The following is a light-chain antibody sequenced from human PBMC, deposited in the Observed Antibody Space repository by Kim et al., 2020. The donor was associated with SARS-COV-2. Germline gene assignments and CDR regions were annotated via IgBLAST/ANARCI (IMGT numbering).Light chain of an antibody. CDR2: SMS. J-gene: IGKJ1*01. V-gene: IGKV3-15*01. CDR1: QYISDN. Sequence: SVSQGQGVTLSCKASQYISDNLAWYQQKLGQPPRPLIYSMSTRATGVPARFSGSGSGIDFTLTINSLQSEDFAAYYCQQYNSWPRTFGQGTKVEI. CDR3: QQYNSWPRT.